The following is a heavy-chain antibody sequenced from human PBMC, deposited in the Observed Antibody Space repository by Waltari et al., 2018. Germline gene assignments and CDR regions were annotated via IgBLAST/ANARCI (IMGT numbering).Heavy chain of an antibody. CDR3: ATEPTYYYGSGSYFNGHY. CDR1: GYPLTELS. Sequence: QVQLVQSGAEVKKPGASVKVSCKVSGYPLTELSMHWVRQAPGKGLEWMGGFDPEDGETIYAQKFQGRVTMTEDTSTDTAYMELSSLRSEDTAVYYCATEPTYYYGSGSYFNGHYWGQGTLVTVSS. CDR2: FDPEDGET. V-gene: IGHV1-24*01. D-gene: IGHD3-10*01. J-gene: IGHJ4*02.